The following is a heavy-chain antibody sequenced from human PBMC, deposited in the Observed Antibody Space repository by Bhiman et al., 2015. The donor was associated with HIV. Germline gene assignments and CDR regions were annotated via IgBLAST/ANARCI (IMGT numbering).Heavy chain of an antibody. D-gene: IGHD3-10*01. CDR2: IYSGGNT. CDR3: VKGSGSFPRGNSFDY. CDR1: GFIVSSNY. Sequence: EVQLVESGGGLVQPGGSLGLSCAASGFIVSSNYMSWVRQAPGKGLEWVSVIYSGGNTYYADSVKGRFTISRDSSRNTLYLQIDNLRAEDTAVYYCVKGSGSFPRGNSFDYWGQGTVVTVSS. V-gene: IGHV3-53*01. J-gene: IGHJ4*02.